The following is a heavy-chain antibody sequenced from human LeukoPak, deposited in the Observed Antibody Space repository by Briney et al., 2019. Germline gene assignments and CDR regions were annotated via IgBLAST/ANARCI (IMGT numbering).Heavy chain of an antibody. CDR3: ARASSGYYSLGAFDI. D-gene: IGHD3-22*01. J-gene: IGHJ3*02. CDR1: GFTLSTYT. V-gene: IGHV3-7*01. CDR2: IKQDGSEK. Sequence: GGSLRLSCAASGFTLSTYTMNWVRQAPGKGLEWVANIKQDGSEKYYVDSVKGRFTISRDNAKNSLYLQMNSLRAEDTAVYYCARASSGYYSLGAFDIWGQGTMVTVSS.